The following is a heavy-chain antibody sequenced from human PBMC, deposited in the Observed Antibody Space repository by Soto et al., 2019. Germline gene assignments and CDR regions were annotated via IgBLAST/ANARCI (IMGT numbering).Heavy chain of an antibody. CDR1: GGTFSSYT. Sequence: QVQLVQSGAEVKKPGSSVKVSCKASGGTFSSYTISWVRQAPGQGLEWMGRIIPILGIANYAQKFQGRVTMTADKATSKAYRELSSLRSEDTAVYHGAREPRANYGDNINWFDPGGQGTLVTVSS. J-gene: IGHJ5*02. CDR2: IIPILGIA. V-gene: IGHV1-69*08. D-gene: IGHD4-17*01. CDR3: AREPRANYGDNINWFDP.